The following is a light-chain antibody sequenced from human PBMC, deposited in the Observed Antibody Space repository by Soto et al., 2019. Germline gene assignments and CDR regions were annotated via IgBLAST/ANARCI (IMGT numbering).Light chain of an antibody. CDR3: EQYGSSPST. CDR2: GAS. V-gene: IGKV3-20*01. Sequence: EIVLTQSPGTLSLSPGESATLSCRASQSVGSSYLAWYRQKPGQAPRLLIYGASSRATGIPDRFSGGGSGTDFTLTISRLEPEDLAVYYGEQYGSSPSTFGRGTKVEIK. J-gene: IGKJ1*01. CDR1: QSVGSSY.